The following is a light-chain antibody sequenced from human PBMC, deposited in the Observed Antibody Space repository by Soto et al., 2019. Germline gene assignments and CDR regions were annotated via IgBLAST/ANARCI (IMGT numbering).Light chain of an antibody. CDR1: NIGSKS. J-gene: IGLJ1*01. V-gene: IGLV3-21*02. CDR3: QVWDSSSDHRYV. Sequence: SYELTQPPSVSVAPGQTARITCGGNNIGSKSVHWYQQKPGQAPVLVVYDDSDRPSGIPERFSGSNSGNTATLTISGVEAGDEADYYCQVWDSSSDHRYVFGTGTKVTVL. CDR2: DDS.